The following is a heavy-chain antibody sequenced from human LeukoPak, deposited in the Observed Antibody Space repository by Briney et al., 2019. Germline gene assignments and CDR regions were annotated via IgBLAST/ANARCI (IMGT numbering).Heavy chain of an antibody. CDR2: IRGPGSGH. CDR3: GRDPNGDYIGAFEF. V-gene: IGHV3-23*01. J-gene: IGHJ3*01. CDR1: GFTFSNFA. Sequence: GGSLRLSCAASGFTFSNFAMTWVRLAPGKGLEWVSSIRGPGSGHSYADSVKGRFTVSRDNSKNTLYLQMDSLRAEDTAVYYCGRDPNGDYIGAFEFWGQGTLVTVSS. D-gene: IGHD4-17*01.